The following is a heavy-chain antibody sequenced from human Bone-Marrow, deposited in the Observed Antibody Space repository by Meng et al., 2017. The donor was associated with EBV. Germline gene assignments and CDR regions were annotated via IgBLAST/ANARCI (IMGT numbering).Heavy chain of an antibody. CDR1: GYPFTGYY. D-gene: IGHD3-10*01. V-gene: IGHV1-2*06. CDR3: ARMSYGSGSYYNWFDP. CDR2: INPNSGGT. J-gene: IGHJ5*02. Sequence: VAFGAKVKKPGSSVKVPCKASGYPFTGYYMHWVRQAPGQGLEWMGRINPNSGGTNYAQKFQGRVTMTRDTSISTAYMELSRLRSDDTAVYYCARMSYGSGSYYNWFDPWGQGTLVTVSS.